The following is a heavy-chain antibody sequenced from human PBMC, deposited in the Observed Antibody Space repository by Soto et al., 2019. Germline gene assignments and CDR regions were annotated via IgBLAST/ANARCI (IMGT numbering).Heavy chain of an antibody. CDR1: GFTFSNYD. CDR2: ITTAGDT. Sequence: EVQLVESGGGLVQPGGSLRLSCAASGFTFSNYDMHWVRQVTGKGLEWVSVITTAGDTYYAGSVKGRFTISREKAKNSLYLQMNSLSAGDTAVYYCARELHGGSYGMDVWGQGTTVTVSS. J-gene: IGHJ6*02. CDR3: ARELHGGSYGMDV. V-gene: IGHV3-13*01.